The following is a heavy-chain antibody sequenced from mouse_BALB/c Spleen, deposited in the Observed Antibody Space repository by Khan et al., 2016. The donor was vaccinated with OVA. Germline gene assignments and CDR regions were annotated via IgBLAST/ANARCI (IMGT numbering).Heavy chain of an antibody. Sequence: QVQLKESGAELARPGASVKMSCKASGYTFTSYTIHWIKLRPGQGLEWIGYINPSNGYTNYNQKFRDKATLTADKSSTTAYMQLSSLTSYDSAVYNCVRDGAYHRNDGWFAYWDQGTLVTVS. CDR1: GYTFTSYT. D-gene: IGHD2-14*01. V-gene: IGHV1-4*01. CDR2: INPSNGYT. CDR3: VRDGAYHRNDGWFAY. J-gene: IGHJ3*01.